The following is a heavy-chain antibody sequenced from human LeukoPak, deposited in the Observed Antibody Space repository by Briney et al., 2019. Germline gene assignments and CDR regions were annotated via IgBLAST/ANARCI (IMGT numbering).Heavy chain of an antibody. D-gene: IGHD3-22*01. Sequence: PSETLSLTCTVSGGSITSYYWSWIRQPPGKGLEWIGYIYYSGSTSYNPSLKSRVTISADTSKIQFSLKLSSVTAADTAVYYCARGPDFYDSSGYYPIWGQGTLVTVSS. V-gene: IGHV4-59*12. CDR2: IYYSGST. CDR3: ARGPDFYDSSGYYPI. CDR1: GGSITSYY. J-gene: IGHJ4*02.